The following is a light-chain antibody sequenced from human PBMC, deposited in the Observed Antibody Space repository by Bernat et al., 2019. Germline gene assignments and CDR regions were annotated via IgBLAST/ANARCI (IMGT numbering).Light chain of an antibody. V-gene: IGKV1-39*01. CDR2: AAS. Sequence: DIQMTQSPSSLSASVGDRVTITCRASQSISSYLNWYQQKPGKAPKLLIYAASSLQSGVPPRFSGSGSGTDFTLTISSLQPEDFATYYCQQSYSTPGFGQGTKVEIQ. J-gene: IGKJ1*01. CDR1: QSISSY. CDR3: QQSYSTPG.